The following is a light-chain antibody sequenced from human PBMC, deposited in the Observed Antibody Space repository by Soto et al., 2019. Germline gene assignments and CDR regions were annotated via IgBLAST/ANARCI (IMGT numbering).Light chain of an antibody. CDR1: QSVSGD. CDR2: AAS. V-gene: IGKV3-15*01. Sequence: ETVMTQSPSTLSVTPGERATLSCRASQSVSGDLAWYQQKPGQAPRLLIFAASTRATSVPARFTGSRSGTEFTLTISGLQSEDFAVYYCQQYGSSRWTFGQGTKVAIK. J-gene: IGKJ1*01. CDR3: QQYGSSRWT.